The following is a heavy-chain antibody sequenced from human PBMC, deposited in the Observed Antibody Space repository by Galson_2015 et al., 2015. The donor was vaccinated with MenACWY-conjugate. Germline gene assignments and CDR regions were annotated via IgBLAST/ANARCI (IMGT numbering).Heavy chain of an antibody. V-gene: IGHV4-39*07. CDR2: IYFSGST. CDR3: ARDQWGKWFDP. J-gene: IGHJ5*02. Sequence: IYFSGSTYYNSSLKSRVTISVDTSKNQFSLKVNSLTAADTAMYFCARDQWGKWFDPWGQGTQVTVSS. D-gene: IGHD1-26*01.